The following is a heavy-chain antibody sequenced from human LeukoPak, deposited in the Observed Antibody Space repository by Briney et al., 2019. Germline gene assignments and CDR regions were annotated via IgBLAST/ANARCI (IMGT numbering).Heavy chain of an antibody. D-gene: IGHD3-22*01. J-gene: IGHJ4*02. Sequence: SETLSLTCTVSVGSISSYYWSWIRQPAGKGLEWIGRIYTSGSTNYNPSLKSRVTISVDKSKNQFSLKLSSVTAADTAVYYCVGGYYDSSGYPMGDFDYWGQGTLVTVSS. CDR2: IYTSGST. CDR3: VGGYYDSSGYPMGDFDY. CDR1: VGSISSYY. V-gene: IGHV4-4*07.